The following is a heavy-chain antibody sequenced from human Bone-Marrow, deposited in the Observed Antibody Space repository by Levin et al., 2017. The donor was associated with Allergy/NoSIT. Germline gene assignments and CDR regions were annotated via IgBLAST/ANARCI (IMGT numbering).Heavy chain of an antibody. D-gene: IGHD3-3*01. J-gene: IGHJ3*02. CDR1: GFTFSSYS. CDR2: ISSSSSTI. CDR3: ARISNDYDFWSGYLPGAFDI. Sequence: GESLKISCAASGFTFSSYSMNWVRQAPGKGLEWVSYISSSSSTIYYADSVKGRFTISRDNAKNSLYLQMNSLRDEDTAVYYCARISNDYDFWSGYLPGAFDIWGQGTMVTVSS. V-gene: IGHV3-48*02.